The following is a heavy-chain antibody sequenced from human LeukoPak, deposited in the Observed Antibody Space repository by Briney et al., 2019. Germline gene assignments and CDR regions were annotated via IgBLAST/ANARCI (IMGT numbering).Heavy chain of an antibody. CDR2: IYYSGST. V-gene: IGHV4-59*01. CDR1: GGSISSYY. CDR3: ARAMSMYSSGWDYYYGMDV. Sequence: SETLSLTCTVSGGSISSYYWSWIRQPPGKGLEWIGYIYYSGSTNYNPSLKSRVTISVDTSKNQFSLKLSSVTAADTAVYYCARAMSMYSSGWDYYYGMDVWGQGTTVTVSS. D-gene: IGHD6-19*01. J-gene: IGHJ6*02.